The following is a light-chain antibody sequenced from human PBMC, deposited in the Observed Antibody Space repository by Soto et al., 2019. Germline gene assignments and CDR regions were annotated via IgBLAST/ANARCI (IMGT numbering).Light chain of an antibody. Sequence: ENVLTQSPGTLSLSPGERATLSCRASQSVSSNLAWYQHKPGQAPRLLIYGTSSRATGIPDRFSGSGSGTDFTLTISRLEPEDFAVYYCQQYGSSITFGQGTRLEIK. V-gene: IGKV3-20*01. J-gene: IGKJ5*01. CDR1: QSVSSN. CDR3: QQYGSSIT. CDR2: GTS.